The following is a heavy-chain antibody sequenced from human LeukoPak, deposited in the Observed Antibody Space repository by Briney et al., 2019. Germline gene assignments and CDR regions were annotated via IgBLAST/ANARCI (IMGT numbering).Heavy chain of an antibody. CDR2: ISPPDSTT. J-gene: IGHJ1*01. V-gene: IGHV5-51*01. CDR1: GYRFTTYW. D-gene: IGHD3-10*01. Sequence: PGESLKISCQVSGYRFTTYWIYWVRQKPGKGLEWVGIISPPDSTTTYSPSFEGQVTMSADTSIGSAYLEWSSLKDSDTAMYYCAILGGPMVRGVISLYFQHWGQGTLVTVSS. CDR3: AILGGPMVRGVISLYFQH.